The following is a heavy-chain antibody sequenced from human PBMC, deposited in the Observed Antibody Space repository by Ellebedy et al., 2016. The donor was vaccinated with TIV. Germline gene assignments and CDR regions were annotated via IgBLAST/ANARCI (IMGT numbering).Heavy chain of an antibody. CDR2: INPKSGGP. CDR1: GYTFTGYY. V-gene: IGHV1-2*04. Sequence: ASVKVSCKASGYTFTGYYMHWVRQAPGQGLEWMGWINPKSGGPNYAQKFQGWVTMTRDTSISTAYMELSRLRSDDTAVYYCARDVGSYDILTGYDYWGQGTLVIVSS. D-gene: IGHD3-9*01. CDR3: ARDVGSYDILTGYDY. J-gene: IGHJ4*02.